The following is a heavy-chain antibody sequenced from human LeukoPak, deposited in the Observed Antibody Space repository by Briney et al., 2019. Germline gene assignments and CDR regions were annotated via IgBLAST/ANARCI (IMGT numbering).Heavy chain of an antibody. CDR2: ISYDGSNK. CDR3: AKGPAALLWFGELLALDY. D-gene: IGHD3-10*01. V-gene: IGHV3-30-3*01. CDR1: GFTFSSYA. Sequence: PGGSLRLSCAASGFTFSSYAMHWVRQAPGKGLEWVAVISYDGSNKYYADSVKGRFTISRDNSKNTLYLQMNSLRAEDTAVYYCAKGPAALLWFGELLALDYWGQGTLVTVSS. J-gene: IGHJ4*02.